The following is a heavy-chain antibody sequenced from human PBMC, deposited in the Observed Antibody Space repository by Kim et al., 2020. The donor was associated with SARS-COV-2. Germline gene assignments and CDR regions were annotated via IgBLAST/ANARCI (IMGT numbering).Heavy chain of an antibody. J-gene: IGHJ2*01. CDR3: ARHLRNWYFDL. Sequence: YNTPALKGRVPMSVDTSKKQFSLRLSSVTAADAAVYYCARHLRNWYFDLWGRGTLVTVSS. V-gene: IGHV4-39*01.